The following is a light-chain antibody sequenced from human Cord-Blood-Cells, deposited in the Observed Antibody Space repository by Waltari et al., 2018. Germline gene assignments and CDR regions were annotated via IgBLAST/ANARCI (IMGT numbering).Light chain of an antibody. CDR3: SSYAGSNNLV. CDR2: EVS. CDR1: TSAVGGYNY. Sequence: QSALPQPPSASGSPGQSVTISCTGTTSAVGGYNYCSWYQQHPGKAPKLMIYEVSKRPSGVPDRFSGSKSGNTASLTVSGLQAEDEADYYCSSYAGSNNLVFGGGTKLTVL. J-gene: IGLJ2*01. V-gene: IGLV2-8*01.